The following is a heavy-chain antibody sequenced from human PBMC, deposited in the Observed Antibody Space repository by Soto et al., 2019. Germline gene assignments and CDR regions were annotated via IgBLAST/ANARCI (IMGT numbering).Heavy chain of an antibody. J-gene: IGHJ5*02. Sequence: SQTLSLTCAISGDSVSSNSAAWNWIRQSPSRGLEWLGRTYYRSKWYNDYAVSVKSRITINPDTSKNQFSLQLNSVTPEDTAVYYCARDLIMITFGGVMTTGFDPRGQRTLVTVSS. CDR3: ARDLIMITFGGVMTTGFDP. CDR1: GDSVSSNSAA. CDR2: TYYRSKWYN. V-gene: IGHV6-1*01. D-gene: IGHD3-16*01.